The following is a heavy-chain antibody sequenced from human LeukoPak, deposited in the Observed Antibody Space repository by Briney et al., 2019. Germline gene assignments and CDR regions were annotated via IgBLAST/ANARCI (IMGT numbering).Heavy chain of an antibody. J-gene: IGHJ3*02. V-gene: IGHV4-61*02. CDR1: GGSISRGSYY. CDR2: LHTSGST. CDR3: ARIPDLDYYDSSGYYYGAFDI. Sequence: SQTLSLTCTVSGGSISRGSYYWSWFRQPAGKGLQWIGRLHTSGSTNYNPSLKSRVTISVDTSKNQFSLKLSSVTAADTAVYYCARIPDLDYYDSSGYYYGAFDIWGQGTMVTVCS. D-gene: IGHD3-22*01.